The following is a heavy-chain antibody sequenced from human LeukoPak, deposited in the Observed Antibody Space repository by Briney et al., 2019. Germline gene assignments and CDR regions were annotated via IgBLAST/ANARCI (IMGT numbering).Heavy chain of an antibody. CDR3: ARLFLESYFDL. CDR2: IYHSGST. J-gene: IGHJ2*01. V-gene: IGHV4-30-2*01. Sequence: SETLSLTCAVSGGSISSGGYSWSWIRQPPGKGLEWIGYIYHSGSTYYNPSLKSRVTISVDRSKNQFSLKLSSVTAADTAVYYRARLFLESYFDLWGRGTLVTVSS. CDR1: GGSISSGGYS. D-gene: IGHD2/OR15-2a*01.